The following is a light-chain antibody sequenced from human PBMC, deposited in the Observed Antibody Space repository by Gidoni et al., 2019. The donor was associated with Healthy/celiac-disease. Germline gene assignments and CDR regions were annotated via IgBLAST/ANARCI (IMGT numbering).Light chain of an antibody. CDR3: QQSYSTGA. CDR1: QSISSY. J-gene: IGKJ3*01. V-gene: IGKV1-39*01. CDR2: AAS. Sequence: DIQMTQSPSSLSASVGDRVTITCRASQSISSYLNWYQQKPGKAPKLLIYAASSLQSRVPSRFSGSGSGTDFTLTISSLQPEDFATYYCQQSYSTGAFXPXTKVDIK.